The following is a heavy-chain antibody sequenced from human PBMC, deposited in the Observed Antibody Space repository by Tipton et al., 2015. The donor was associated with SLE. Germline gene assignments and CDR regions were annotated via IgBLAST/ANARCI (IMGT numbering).Heavy chain of an antibody. CDR3: AKDGPDGTSVDY. V-gene: IGHV3-23*01. CDR1: GFTFSKYG. J-gene: IGHJ4*02. D-gene: IGHD5-24*01. CDR2: ITHSGGST. Sequence: SLRLSCAASGFTFSKYGMSWVRQAPGKGLEWVSTITHSGGSTYYADSVKGRFTISRDNSKSTLYLQMNSLRAEDTAVYYCAKDGPDGTSVDYWGQGTLVTVSS.